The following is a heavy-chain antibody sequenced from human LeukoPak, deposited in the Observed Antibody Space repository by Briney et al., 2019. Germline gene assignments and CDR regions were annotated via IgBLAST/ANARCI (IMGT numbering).Heavy chain of an antibody. D-gene: IGHD2-2*01. CDR3: ARGGNLVVPAKVAFDY. V-gene: IGHV4-59*01. CDR2: IYYSGST. CDR1: VDSLSSYY. J-gene: IGHJ4*02. Sequence: PSETPSLTCTVSVDSLSSYYGSGLRHPPGKGLVGLGYIYYSGSTNYNPSLKSRVTISVDTSKNQFSLKLSSVTAADTAVYYCARGGNLVVPAKVAFDYWGQGTLVTVSS.